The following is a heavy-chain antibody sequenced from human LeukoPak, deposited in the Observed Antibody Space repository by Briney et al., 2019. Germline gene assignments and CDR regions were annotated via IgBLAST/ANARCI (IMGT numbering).Heavy chain of an antibody. CDR1: GFTFDDYA. CDR3: VKDIGGYSSSWYRGADAFDI. Sequence: SLTLSYAASGFTFDDYAMHWVRQATGKGLEWVSGIRWNSGSIGCADSVKGRFTISRDNAKNSLYLQMNSLRAEDTALYYCVKDIGGYSSSWYRGADAFDIWGQGTMVTVSS. J-gene: IGHJ3*02. CDR2: IRWNSGSI. V-gene: IGHV3-9*01. D-gene: IGHD6-13*01.